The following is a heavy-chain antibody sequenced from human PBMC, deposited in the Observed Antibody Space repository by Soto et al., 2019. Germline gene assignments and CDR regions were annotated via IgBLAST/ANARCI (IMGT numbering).Heavy chain of an antibody. J-gene: IGHJ5*02. CDR1: GGTFSSYT. CDR2: IIPILGIA. Sequence: QVQLVQSGAEVKKPGSPVKVSCKASGGTFSSYTISWVRQAPGQGLEWMGRIIPILGIANYAQKFQGRVTITADKSTRTAYMELSSLRSEDTAVYYCARALTVAGKDFAPWGQGTLVTVSS. V-gene: IGHV1-69*02. D-gene: IGHD6-19*01. CDR3: ARALTVAGKDFAP.